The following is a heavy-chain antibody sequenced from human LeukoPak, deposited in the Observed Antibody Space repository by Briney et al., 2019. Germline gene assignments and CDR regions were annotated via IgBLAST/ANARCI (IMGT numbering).Heavy chain of an antibody. CDR2: IIPIFGTA. Sequence: ASVKVSCKASGGTFSSYAISWVRQAPGQGLEWMGGIIPIFGTANYAQKFQGRVTITTDESTSTAYMELSSLRSEDTAVYYCARDHVGAASTTEGCYYYMDVWGKGTTVTVSS. CDR3: ARDHVGAASTTEGCYYYMDV. J-gene: IGHJ6*03. D-gene: IGHD4-11*01. CDR1: GGTFSSYA. V-gene: IGHV1-69*05.